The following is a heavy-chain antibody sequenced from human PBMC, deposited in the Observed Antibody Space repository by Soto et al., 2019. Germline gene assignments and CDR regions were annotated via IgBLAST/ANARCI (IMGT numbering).Heavy chain of an antibody. CDR1: GFTFGNYA. V-gene: IGHV3-23*01. CDR3: AKGSAFECKGAICYPFDH. CDR2: VIGSGVNV. J-gene: IGHJ4*02. Sequence: GGSLRLSCTASGFTFGNYAINWVRLAPGKRLEWVSSVIGSGVNVFYADSVKGRFTISRDNSKNTVYLEMNSLRADDTAEYFCAKGSAFECKGAICYPFDHWGRGTLVTVSS. D-gene: IGHD3-10*01.